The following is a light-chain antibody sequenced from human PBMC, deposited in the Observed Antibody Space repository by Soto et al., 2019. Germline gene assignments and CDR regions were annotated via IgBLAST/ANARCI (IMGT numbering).Light chain of an antibody. J-gene: IGLJ1*01. V-gene: IGLV2-14*01. CDR2: DVT. CDR1: SSDVGGYNF. Sequence: QSALTQPASVSGSPGQSITISCTGTSSDVGGYNFVSWYQQHPDKAPKLMIYDVTNRPSGVSNRFSGSKSGNTASLTISGRQPEDEAAHYYSSYTSISTYVFGTSTKVTVL. CDR3: SSYTSISTYV.